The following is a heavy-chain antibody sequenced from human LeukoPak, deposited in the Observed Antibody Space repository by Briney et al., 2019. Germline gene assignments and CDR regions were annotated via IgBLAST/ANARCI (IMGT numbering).Heavy chain of an antibody. CDR1: GGSISSSSYY. CDR3: ARLHSSSDWYFDL. CDR2: IYYSGST. D-gene: IGHD6-6*01. Sequence: PSETLSLTCTVSGGSISSSSYYWGWIRQPPGKGLEWIGSIYYSGSTYYNPSLKSRVTISVDTSKNQFSLKLSSVTAADTAVYYCARLHSSSDWYFDLWDRGTLVTVSS. J-gene: IGHJ2*01. V-gene: IGHV4-39*01.